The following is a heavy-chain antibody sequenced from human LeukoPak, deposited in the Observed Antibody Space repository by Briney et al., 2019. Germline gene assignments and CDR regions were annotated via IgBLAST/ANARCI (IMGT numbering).Heavy chain of an antibody. CDR1: GFXVSSNY. J-gene: IGHJ4*02. D-gene: IGHD2-21*01. CDR2: IYSGGST. Sequence: GGSLRLSCAASGFXVSSNYMSWVRQAPGKGLEWVSVIYSGGSTYYEDSVKGRFIISRDKSKNTLYLQMNSLRAEDTAVYYCAREGVIGKEGYWGQGSLVTVSS. V-gene: IGHV3-66*01. CDR3: AREGVIGKEGY.